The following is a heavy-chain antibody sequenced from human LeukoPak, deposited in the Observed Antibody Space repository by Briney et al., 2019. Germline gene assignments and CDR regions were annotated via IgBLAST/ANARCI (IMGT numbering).Heavy chain of an antibody. CDR1: DGSFRGYY. Sequence: SETLSLTCAAYDGSFRGYYWSWIRQPPGKGLEWIGEINHSGSTNYNPSLKSRVTISVDTSKNQFSLKLSSVTAADTAVYYCARGPYPNPRAWGQGTLVTVSS. CDR3: ARGPYPNPRA. J-gene: IGHJ5*02. CDR2: INHSGST. D-gene: IGHD1-14*01. V-gene: IGHV4-34*01.